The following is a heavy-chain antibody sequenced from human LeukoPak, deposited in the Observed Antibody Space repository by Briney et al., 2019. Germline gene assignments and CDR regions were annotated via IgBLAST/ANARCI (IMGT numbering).Heavy chain of an antibody. D-gene: IGHD6-13*01. Sequence: SETLSLTCTVSGGSISSYYRSWIRQPAGKGLEWIGRIYTSGSTNYNPSLKSRVTMSVDTSKNQFSLKLSSVTAADTAVYYCARGSSSSSWTYYYYYMDVWGKGTTVTVSS. J-gene: IGHJ6*03. CDR1: GGSISSYY. CDR2: IYTSGST. CDR3: ARGSSSSSWTYYYYYMDV. V-gene: IGHV4-4*07.